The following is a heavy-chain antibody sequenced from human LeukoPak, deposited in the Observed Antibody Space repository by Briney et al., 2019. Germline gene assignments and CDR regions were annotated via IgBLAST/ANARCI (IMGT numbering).Heavy chain of an antibody. V-gene: IGHV4-34*01. Sequence: PSETLSLTCAVYGGSFSGYYWSWIRQPPGKGLEWIGEINHSGSTNYNPSLKSRVTISVDTSKNQFSLKLTSVTAADAAVYYCARERSSSGGHSWFDPWGQGTLVTVSS. CDR1: GGSFSGYY. D-gene: IGHD4-23*01. J-gene: IGHJ5*02. CDR2: INHSGST. CDR3: ARERSSSGGHSWFDP.